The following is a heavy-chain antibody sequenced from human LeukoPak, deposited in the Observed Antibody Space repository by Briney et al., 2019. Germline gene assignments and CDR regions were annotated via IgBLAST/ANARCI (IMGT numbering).Heavy chain of an antibody. CDR1: GFTFDDYA. CDR3: ARDRSLAS. V-gene: IGHV3-9*01. Sequence: GGSLRLSCAASGFTFDDYAMHWVRQAPGKGLEWVSGISWNSGSIGYADSVKGRFTISRDNAKNSLFLQMNSLRAEDTAVYYCARDRSLASWGQGTLVTVSS. CDR2: ISWNSGSI. J-gene: IGHJ5*02.